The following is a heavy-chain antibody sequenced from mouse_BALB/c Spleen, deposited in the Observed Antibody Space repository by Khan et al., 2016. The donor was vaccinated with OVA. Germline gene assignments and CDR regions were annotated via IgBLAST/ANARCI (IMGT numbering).Heavy chain of an antibody. CDR1: GFTIKDTY. J-gene: IGHJ2*01. CDR3: ARMARK. CDR2: ISPPNGNT. Sequence: EVELVESGAEFVKSGATVKLSCTASGFTIKDTYMYWLKQRPEQGLEWIGMISPPNGNTKYEPKFQGKATITADTSSNTAYLQLSSLTSEDTTVYYCARMARKWGKGTTLTVS. V-gene: IGHV14-3*02.